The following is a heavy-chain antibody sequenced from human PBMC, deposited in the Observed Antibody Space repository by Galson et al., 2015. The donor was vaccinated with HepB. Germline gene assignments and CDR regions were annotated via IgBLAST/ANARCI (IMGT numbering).Heavy chain of an antibody. Sequence: SLRLSCAASGFTFNSYAMIWVRQAPGKGLEWVSSILGSGGGAYYADSVKGRFTVSRDNSENTLYLQMDSLRAEDTAVYYCAKGRQNNYQPSDHWGQGTLVTVSS. CDR1: GFTFNSYA. CDR3: AKGRQNNYQPSDH. V-gene: IGHV3-23*01. J-gene: IGHJ4*02. CDR2: ILGSGGGA. D-gene: IGHD1-1*01.